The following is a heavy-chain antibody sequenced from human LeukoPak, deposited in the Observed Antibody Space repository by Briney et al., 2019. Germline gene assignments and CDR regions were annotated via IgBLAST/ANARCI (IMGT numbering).Heavy chain of an antibody. D-gene: IGHD3-10*01. Sequence: ASVKVSCKASGYTFTGYYMHWVRQAPGQGLEWKGWINPNSGGTNYAQKFQGRVTMTRDTSISTAYMELSRLRSDDTAVYYCARGVLLWFGESAAAFDIWGQGTMVTVSS. J-gene: IGHJ3*02. CDR2: INPNSGGT. CDR3: ARGVLLWFGESAAAFDI. V-gene: IGHV1-2*02. CDR1: GYTFTGYY.